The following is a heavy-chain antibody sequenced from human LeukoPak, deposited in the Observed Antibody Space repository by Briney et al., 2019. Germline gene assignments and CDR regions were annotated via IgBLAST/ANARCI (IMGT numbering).Heavy chain of an antibody. Sequence: ASVKVSCKASGYIFIDYEINWVRQATGQGLEWMGWMNPKSGDTGYEQKFQGRVTITRVSSISTVYMELSSLRSEDTALYYCARGRYMDVWGKGTTVTVSS. V-gene: IGHV1-8*03. CDR2: MNPKSGDT. CDR3: ARGRYMDV. J-gene: IGHJ6*03. CDR1: GYIFIDYE.